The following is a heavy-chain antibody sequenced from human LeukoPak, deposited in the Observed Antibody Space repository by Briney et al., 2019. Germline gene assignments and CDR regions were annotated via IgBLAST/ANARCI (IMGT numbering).Heavy chain of an antibody. V-gene: IGHV3-23*01. J-gene: IGHJ3*01. CDR2: INGGGDAT. Sequence: PGGSLRLSCATSGFTFNNNAMSWVRQAPGKGLEWVSAINGGGDATEYADSVKGRFTIPRDNSKNTLYLQMNSLRPDDTAVYYCARCTASCYANAFDVWGQGTLLTVSS. CDR3: ARCTASCYANAFDV. D-gene: IGHD2-2*01. CDR1: GFTFNNNA.